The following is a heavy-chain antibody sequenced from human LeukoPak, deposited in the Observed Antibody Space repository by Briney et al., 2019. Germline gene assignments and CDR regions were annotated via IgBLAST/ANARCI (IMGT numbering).Heavy chain of an antibody. CDR2: ISGSGVST. J-gene: IGHJ4*02. D-gene: IGHD3-10*01. CDR3: ATPTSMVPFDY. Sequence: PGGSLRLSCAVSGFTFTNYAMSWVRQTPGKGLEWVSSISGSGVSTYYADAVKGRFTISRDNSRNTLYLQMNSLRAEDTAVYYCATPTSMVPFDYWGQGTLVTVSS. V-gene: IGHV3-23*01. CDR1: GFTFTNYA.